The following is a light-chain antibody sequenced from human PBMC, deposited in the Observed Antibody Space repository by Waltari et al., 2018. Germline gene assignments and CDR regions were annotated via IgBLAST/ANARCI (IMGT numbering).Light chain of an antibody. CDR1: QSLVHRDGSTY. CDR2: RVS. Sequence: DVVMTQSPLSLPVTLGQPVSISCRSSQSLVHRDGSTYLNWFHQRPGQSPRRLIYRVSNRDSGVPDRFSGSGSGSYFTLIISRVEAEDVGVYFCMQGTHWPPSFGGGTKVEIK. V-gene: IGKV2-30*02. CDR3: MQGTHWPPS. J-gene: IGKJ4*01.